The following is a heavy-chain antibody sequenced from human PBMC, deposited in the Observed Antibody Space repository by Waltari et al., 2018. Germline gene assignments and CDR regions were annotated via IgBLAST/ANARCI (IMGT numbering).Heavy chain of an antibody. CDR1: GFPFRSSW. CDR2: MNQVGGAI. D-gene: IGHD1-26*01. J-gene: IGHJ2*01. V-gene: IGHV3-7*01. CDR3: ARDYLFFDL. Sequence: EEQLVESGGGLVQPGGSLRLSCAAYGFPFRSSWMSWVRQAPGKGLEWVANMNQVGGAIFYVDSVKGRFTISRDNAKNSLFLQMDNLRAEDTAVYYCARDYLFFDLWGRGTLVSVSS.